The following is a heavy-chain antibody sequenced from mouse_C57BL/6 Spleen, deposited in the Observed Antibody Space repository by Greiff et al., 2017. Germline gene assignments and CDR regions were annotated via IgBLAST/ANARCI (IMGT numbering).Heavy chain of an antibody. Sequence: EVKLQESGPGLVKPSQSLSLTCSVTGYSITSGYYWNWIRQFPGNKLEWMGYISYDGSNNYNPSLKNRISITRDTSKNQFFLKLNSVTTEDTATYYCARDGYYGSRYFDVWGTGTTVTVSS. CDR1: GYSITSGYY. D-gene: IGHD1-1*01. J-gene: IGHJ1*03. CDR2: ISYDGSN. V-gene: IGHV3-6*01. CDR3: ARDGYYGSRYFDV.